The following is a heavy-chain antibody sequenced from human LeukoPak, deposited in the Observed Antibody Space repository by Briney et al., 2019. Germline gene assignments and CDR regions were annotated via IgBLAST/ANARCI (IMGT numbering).Heavy chain of an antibody. CDR2: ISGSGGST. D-gene: IGHD1-26*01. J-gene: IGHJ4*02. CDR1: GFTFSSYG. Sequence: GGSLRLSCAASGFTFSSYGMSWVRQAPGKGLEWVSAISGSGGSTYYADSVKGRFTISRDNSKNTLYLQMNSLRAEDTAVYYCARDGWELLDSPPGDYWGQGTLVTVSS. V-gene: IGHV3-23*01. CDR3: ARDGWELLDSPPGDY.